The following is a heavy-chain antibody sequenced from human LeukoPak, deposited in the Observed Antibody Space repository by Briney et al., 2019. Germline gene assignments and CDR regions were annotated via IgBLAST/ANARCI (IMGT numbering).Heavy chain of an antibody. D-gene: IGHD4-17*01. CDR3: ARQGTDDYGDYLYYYYYGMDV. CDR2: IYRGGSDT. Sequence: PGESLKISCKGSGYSFTSYWIGWVRQMPGKGLEWMGIIYRGGSDTRYSPSFQGQVTISADKSISTAYLQWSSLKASDTAMYYCARQGTDDYGDYLYYYYYGMDVWGQGTTVTVSS. V-gene: IGHV5-51*01. J-gene: IGHJ6*02. CDR1: GYSFTSYW.